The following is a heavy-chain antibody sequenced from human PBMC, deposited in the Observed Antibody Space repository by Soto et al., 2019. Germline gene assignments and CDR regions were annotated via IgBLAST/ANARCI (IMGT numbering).Heavy chain of an antibody. Sequence: GASVKVSCKASGGTFSSYAISWVRQAPGQGLEWMGGIIPIFGTANYAQKFQGRVTITADESTSTAYMELSSLRSEDTAVYYCARDLTDAFDPWGQGTLVTVSS. V-gene: IGHV1-69*13. CDR2: IIPIFGTA. CDR1: GGTFSSYA. CDR3: ARDLTDAFDP. D-gene: IGHD2-21*02. J-gene: IGHJ5*02.